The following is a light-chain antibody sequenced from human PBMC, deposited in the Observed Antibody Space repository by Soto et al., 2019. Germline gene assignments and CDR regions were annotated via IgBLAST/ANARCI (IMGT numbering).Light chain of an antibody. V-gene: IGKV2-28*01. J-gene: IGKJ1*01. CDR2: SRS. Sequence: IVMSQSPLSLPVTPGEPASISRRSTQSPLYSNRCNSLHWNLQKPGQSPQLLMYSRSNRASGGPDRLSGGGSGTDFTLKIGRVEAEDVGVYFLMQALQTPWTLGQGTKVEIK. CDR1: QSPLYSNRCNS. CDR3: MQALQTPWT.